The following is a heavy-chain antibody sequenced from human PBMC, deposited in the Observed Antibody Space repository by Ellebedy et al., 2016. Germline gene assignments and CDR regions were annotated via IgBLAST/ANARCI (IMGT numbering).Heavy chain of an antibody. CDR2: VTSVGDT. V-gene: IGHV3-13*01. CDR1: GFTFSKHD. Sequence: GGSLRLXXVASGFTFSKHDMHWVRRPRGKGLEWLSAVTSVGDTYHAGSLKGRFTISRENSKNSLYLQMNSLRAGDTAMYYCARGSLLWFGELSSATGSFDFWGRGTMVTVSS. D-gene: IGHD3-10*01. CDR3: ARGSLLWFGELSSATGSFDF. J-gene: IGHJ3*01.